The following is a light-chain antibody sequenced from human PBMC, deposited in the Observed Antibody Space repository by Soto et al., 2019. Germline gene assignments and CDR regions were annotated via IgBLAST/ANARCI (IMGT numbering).Light chain of an antibody. CDR2: VNN. Sequence: SVLTQPPSVSGAPGQRVTISCTGSSSNIGAGYDVNWYQQLPGTAPRLLIYVNNNRPSGVPDRFSGSKSGTSASLAITGLQAEDEADYYCHSYDSSLSGRYVFGTGTKVTVL. CDR1: SSNIGAGYD. J-gene: IGLJ1*01. CDR3: HSYDSSLSGRYV. V-gene: IGLV1-40*01.